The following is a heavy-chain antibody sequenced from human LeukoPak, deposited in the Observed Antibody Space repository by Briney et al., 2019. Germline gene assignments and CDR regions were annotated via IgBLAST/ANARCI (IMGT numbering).Heavy chain of an antibody. CDR2: IDTSGDNT. V-gene: IGHV3-64D*09. CDR1: GFTFSSHA. CDR3: VPEWLRTFDY. Sequence: GGSLRLSCSASGFTFSSHAMHWVRQAPGTGLQYVSGIDTSGDNTYYADSVKGRFTISRDNSKNTVYLQMSSLRAEDTAVYYCVPEWLRTFDYWGQGTLVTVSS. J-gene: IGHJ4*02. D-gene: IGHD5-12*01.